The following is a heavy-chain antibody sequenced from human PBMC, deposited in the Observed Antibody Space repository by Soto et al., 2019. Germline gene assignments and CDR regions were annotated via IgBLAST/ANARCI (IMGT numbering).Heavy chain of an antibody. Sequence: QSQTLSLTCAISGDSVSSNSAAWNWIRQSPSRGLEWLGRTYYRSKWYNDYAVSVKSRITINPDTSKNQFSLQLNSVTPEDTAVYYCARTRYSSSWDWYYFDYWGQGTLVTVSS. V-gene: IGHV6-1*01. CDR2: TYYRSKWYN. CDR1: GDSVSSNSAA. CDR3: ARTRYSSSWDWYYFDY. J-gene: IGHJ4*02. D-gene: IGHD6-13*01.